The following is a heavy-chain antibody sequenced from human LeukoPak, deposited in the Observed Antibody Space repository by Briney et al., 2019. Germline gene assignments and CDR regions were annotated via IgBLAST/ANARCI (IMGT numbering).Heavy chain of an antibody. Sequence: ASVKVSCKASGGSFTSYGISWVRQAPGHGLEWMGKIIPIYGRANYGQKFQGRVTITADELTTTSYMELSSLTAEDMAVYYCAAGGAYEFRDDYWGQGTLVTVSS. CDR2: IIPIYGRA. CDR1: GGSFTSYG. J-gene: IGHJ4*02. CDR3: AAGGAYEFRDDY. D-gene: IGHD3-3*01. V-gene: IGHV1-69*13.